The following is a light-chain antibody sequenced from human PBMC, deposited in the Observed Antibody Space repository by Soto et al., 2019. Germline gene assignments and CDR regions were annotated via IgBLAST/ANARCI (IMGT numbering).Light chain of an antibody. CDR3: QQDNSFPCT. CDR2: VSS. CDR1: QDIRTW. V-gene: IGKV1-12*02. Sequence: DIQMTQSPSSVSASVGDRVTITCRASQDIRTWLAWYQQKPGKAPKLLISVSSSLQSGVPSRFSGSGSGTDFTLTISSLQPEDFATYDCQQDNSFPCTFGPGTKVDLK. J-gene: IGKJ3*01.